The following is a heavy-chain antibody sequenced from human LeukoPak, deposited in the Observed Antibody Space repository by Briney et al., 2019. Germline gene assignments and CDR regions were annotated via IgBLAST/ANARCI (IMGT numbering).Heavy chain of an antibody. Sequence: GGSLRLSCAASGFTFSSYAVHWVRQALGKGLEYVSAISSNGGSTYYANSVKGRFTISRDNSKNTLYLQMGSLRAEDMAVYYCARVRSSSWYDAFDIWGQGTMVTVSS. CDR3: ARVRSSSWYDAFDI. V-gene: IGHV3-64*01. CDR2: ISSNGGST. J-gene: IGHJ3*02. D-gene: IGHD6-13*01. CDR1: GFTFSSYA.